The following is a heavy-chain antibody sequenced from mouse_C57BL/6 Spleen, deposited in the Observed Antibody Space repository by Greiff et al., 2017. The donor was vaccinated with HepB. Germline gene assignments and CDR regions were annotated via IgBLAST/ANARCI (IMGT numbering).Heavy chain of an antibody. CDR3: ARGGTTGYDY. CDR1: GYTFTSYW. J-gene: IGHJ2*01. D-gene: IGHD1-1*01. V-gene: IGHV1-69*01. Sequence: QVQLQQPGAELVMPGASVKLSCKASGYTFTSYWMHWVKQRPGQGLEWIGEIDPSDSYTNYNQKFKGKSTLTVDKSYSTAYMQLSSLTSEDSAVYYCARGGTTGYDYWGQGTTLTVSS. CDR2: IDPSDSYT.